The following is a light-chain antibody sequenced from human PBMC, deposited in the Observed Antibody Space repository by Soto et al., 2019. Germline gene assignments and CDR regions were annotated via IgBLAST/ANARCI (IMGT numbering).Light chain of an antibody. CDR2: GAS. CDR3: QQSYSTPRT. Sequence: DIQMTQSPSSLSAFVGDRVTITCRASQSVSSYLNWYQQKPGEAPKVLIYGASSLQSGVPSRFSGSGSGTDFTLPISSLQPEDFETYYCQQSYSTPRTFGQGTKVEIK. V-gene: IGKV1-39*01. CDR1: QSVSSY. J-gene: IGKJ1*01.